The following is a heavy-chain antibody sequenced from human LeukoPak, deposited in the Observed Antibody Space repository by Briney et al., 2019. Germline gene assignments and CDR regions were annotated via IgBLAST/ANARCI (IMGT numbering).Heavy chain of an antibody. V-gene: IGHV4-30-4*01. CDR2: IYYSGST. D-gene: IGHD4-17*01. CDR1: GGSTSSGDYY. J-gene: IGHJ4*02. CDR3: ARLYYGDHYYFDY. Sequence: SETLSLTCTVSGGSTSSGDYYWSWIRQPPGKGLEWIGYIYYSGSTYYNPSLKSRITISVDTSKNQFSLKLSSVTAADTAVYYCARLYYGDHYYFDYWGQGTLVTVSS.